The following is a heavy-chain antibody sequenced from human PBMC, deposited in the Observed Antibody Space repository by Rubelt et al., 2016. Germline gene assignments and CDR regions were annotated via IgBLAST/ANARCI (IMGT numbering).Heavy chain of an antibody. V-gene: IGHV4-34*11. J-gene: IGHJ6*02. Sequence: QAQLQQWGAAGLLKPSETLSLTCAVYGGSFSGYYWSWIRQSPGKGLEWIGYIYSSGSTYYNPSLKSRVTISVDTSKNQLSLKLTSATAADTAVYYCARDEGAAVPFGWRMGVWGQGTTVTVSS. CDR1: GGSFSGYY. CDR2: IYSSGST. CDR3: ARDEGAAVPFGWRMGV. D-gene: IGHD6-25*01.